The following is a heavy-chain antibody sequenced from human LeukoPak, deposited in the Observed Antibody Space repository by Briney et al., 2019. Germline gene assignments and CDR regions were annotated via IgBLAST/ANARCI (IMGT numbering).Heavy chain of an antibody. J-gene: IGHJ4*02. V-gene: IGHV1-46*01. CDR3: ARSGRNYYDSSGNYVY. CDR2: INPSGGST. Sequence: ASVKVSCKASGYTFTSYYMHWVRQAPGQGLEWMGIINPSGGSTSYAQKFQGRVTMTRDTSTSTVYMELSSLRSEDTAVYYCARSGRNYYDSSGNYVYWGQGTLVTVSS. CDR1: GYTFTSYY. D-gene: IGHD3-22*01.